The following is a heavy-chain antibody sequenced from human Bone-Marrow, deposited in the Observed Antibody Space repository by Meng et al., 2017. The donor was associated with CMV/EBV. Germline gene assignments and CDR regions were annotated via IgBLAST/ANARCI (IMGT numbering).Heavy chain of an antibody. J-gene: IGHJ6*02. D-gene: IGHD3-3*01. CDR3: ARDFFQVDFWSGPDPDRGMAV. V-gene: IGHV3-21*01. CDR2: ISSSSSYI. Sequence: GESLKISCAASGFTFSSYSMNWVRQAPGKGLEWVSSISSSSSYIYYADSVKGRFTISRDNAKNSLYLQMNSLRAEDTAVYYCARDFFQVDFWSGPDPDRGMAVWGQGNTVNVSS. CDR1: GFTFSSYS.